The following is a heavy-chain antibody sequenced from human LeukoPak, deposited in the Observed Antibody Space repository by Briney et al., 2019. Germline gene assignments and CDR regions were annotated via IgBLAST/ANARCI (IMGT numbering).Heavy chain of an antibody. V-gene: IGHV4-59*01. Sequence: SETLSLTCTVSGGSLSSYYWSWIRQPPGKGLEWVGYIYYSGSTNYNPSLTSRVTISVDTSKNQFSLKLSSVTAADTAVYYCARDRYDYSNWNWFDPWGQGTLVTVSS. CDR2: IYYSGST. CDR1: GGSLSSYY. J-gene: IGHJ5*02. CDR3: ARDRYDYSNWNWFDP. D-gene: IGHD4-4*01.